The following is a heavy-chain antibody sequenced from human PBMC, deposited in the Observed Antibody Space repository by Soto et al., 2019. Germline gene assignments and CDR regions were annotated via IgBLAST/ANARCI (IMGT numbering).Heavy chain of an antibody. D-gene: IGHD3-10*01. Sequence: GGSLRLSCAASGFTFSSYLMSWVRQAPGKGLEWVANIKQDGSEKYYVDSVKGRFTISRDNAKNSLYLQMNSLRAEDTAVYYCARAPRGYPGSYYSYYYYGMDVWGPGTTVPV. V-gene: IGHV3-7*01. CDR1: GFTFSSYL. J-gene: IGHJ6*02. CDR3: ARAPRGYPGSYYSYYYYGMDV. CDR2: IKQDGSEK.